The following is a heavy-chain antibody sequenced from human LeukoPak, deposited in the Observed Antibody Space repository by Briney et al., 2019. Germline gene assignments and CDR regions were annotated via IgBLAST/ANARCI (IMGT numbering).Heavy chain of an antibody. J-gene: IGHJ3*02. CDR2: IYRGGST. CDR3: ARIRLDYSETRIDSFDI. Sequence: GGSLRLSCAASGFIVSSNYMSWVRQAPGKGLEWVSSIYRGGSTYYADSVKGRYTISRHNPNTLCLQMNSLKTEDTAVYYCARIRLDYSETRIDSFDIWGQGTMVTVSS. V-gene: IGHV3-53*04. CDR1: GFIVSSNY. D-gene: IGHD3-22*01.